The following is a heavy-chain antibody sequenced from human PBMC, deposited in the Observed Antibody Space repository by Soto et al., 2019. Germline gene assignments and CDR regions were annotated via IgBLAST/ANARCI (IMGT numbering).Heavy chain of an antibody. J-gene: IGHJ4*02. D-gene: IGHD5-12*01. CDR1: GFTFSDYA. CDR2: ISGSGGRT. V-gene: IGHV3-23*01. Sequence: GGSLRLSCAASGFTFSDYAMSWVRQGPGKGLEWVSTISGSGGRTFYADSVKGRFTISRDNSKNTLSLQMNSLRAEDTAVYYCAKRAQIYDPGYYFDFWGQGTPVTVSS. CDR3: AKRAQIYDPGYYFDF.